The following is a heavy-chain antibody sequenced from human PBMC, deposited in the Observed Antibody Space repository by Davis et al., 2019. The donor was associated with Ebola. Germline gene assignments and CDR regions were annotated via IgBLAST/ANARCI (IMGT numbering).Heavy chain of an antibody. CDR3: AREYSSGYTDYFDY. CDR2: IWYDGTKQ. J-gene: IGHJ4*02. D-gene: IGHD3-22*01. Sequence: GGSLRLSCAASGFSFSAFGMHWVRQAPGKGLEWVALIWYDGTKQYYADSVNGRFTISRDNSKNTLYLQMNSLRAEDTAVYYCAREYSSGYTDYFDYWGQGTLVTVSS. CDR1: GFSFSAFG. V-gene: IGHV3-33*01.